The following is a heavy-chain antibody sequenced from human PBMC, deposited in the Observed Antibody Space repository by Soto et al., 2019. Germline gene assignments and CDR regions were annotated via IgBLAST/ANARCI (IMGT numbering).Heavy chain of an antibody. D-gene: IGHD3-22*01. Sequence: GSLRLSCAAYGFTFSSYSMNWVRQAPGKGLEWVSSISSSSSYIYYADSVKGRFTISRDNAKNSLYLQMNSLRAEDTAVYYCARPTMIVVVKDAFDIWGQGTMVTVSS. V-gene: IGHV3-21*01. CDR2: ISSSSSYI. J-gene: IGHJ3*02. CDR3: ARPTMIVVVKDAFDI. CDR1: GFTFSSYS.